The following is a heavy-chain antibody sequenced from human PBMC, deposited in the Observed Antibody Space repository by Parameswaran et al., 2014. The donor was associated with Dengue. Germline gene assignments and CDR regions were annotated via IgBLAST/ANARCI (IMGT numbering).Heavy chain of an antibody. D-gene: IGHD3-22*01. V-gene: IGHV1-69*01. J-gene: IGHJ4*02. CDR2: IIPIFGTA. Sequence: WVRQAPGQGLEWMGGIIPIFGTANYAQKFQGRVTITADESTSTAYMELSSLRSEDTAVYYCARDRYYYDSSGYFRTAYFDYWGQGTLVTVSS. CDR3: ARDRYYYDSSGYFRTAYFDY.